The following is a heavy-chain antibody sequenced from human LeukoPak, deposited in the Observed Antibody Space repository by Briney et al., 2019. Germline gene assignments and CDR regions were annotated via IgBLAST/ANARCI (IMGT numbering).Heavy chain of an antibody. J-gene: IGHJ4*02. D-gene: IGHD6-13*01. CDR2: IKQDGSEK. V-gene: IGHV3-7*01. Sequence: GGSLRLSCAASGFTFSSYGMHWVRQAPGKGLEWVANIKQDGSEKYYVDSVKGRFTISRDNAKNSLYLQMNSLRAEDTAVYYCARGYSSSWYECSYFDYWGQGTLVTVSS. CDR3: ARGYSSSWYECSYFDY. CDR1: GFTFSSYG.